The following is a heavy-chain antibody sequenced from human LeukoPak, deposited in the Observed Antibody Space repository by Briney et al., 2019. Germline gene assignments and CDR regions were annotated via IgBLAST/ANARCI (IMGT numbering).Heavy chain of an antibody. V-gene: IGHV4-59*01. Sequence: SETLSLTCTASGGSMSGYFWSWIRQPPGKGLEWIGYIYYSGSTNYNPSLKSRVTISVDTSKNQFSLKLSSVTAADTAVYYCARSITSSWYRDFQHWGQGTLVTASS. D-gene: IGHD6-13*01. CDR2: IYYSGST. J-gene: IGHJ1*01. CDR1: GGSMSGYF. CDR3: ARSITSSWYRDFQH.